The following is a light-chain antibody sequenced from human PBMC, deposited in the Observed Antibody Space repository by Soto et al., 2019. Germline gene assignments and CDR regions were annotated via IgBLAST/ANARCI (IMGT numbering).Light chain of an antibody. V-gene: IGKV4-1*01. J-gene: IGKJ1*01. CDR1: PSVLYSSNNKNY. CDR3: QQYYSAPPT. Sequence: DIVMTQSPDSVTVALGERATINCRSSPSVLYSSNNKNYLAWYQQKSGQPPKLLIYWASTRESGVPDRFSGSGSGTDFTLTIRSMQAEDVAVYYCQQYYSAPPTFGQGTKVDI. CDR2: WAS.